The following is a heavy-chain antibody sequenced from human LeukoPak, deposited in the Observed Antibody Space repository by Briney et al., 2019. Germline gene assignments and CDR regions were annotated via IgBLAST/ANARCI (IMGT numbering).Heavy chain of an antibody. CDR3: AKGKYSSGGVPDY. D-gene: IGHD6-19*01. V-gene: IGHV3-23*01. J-gene: IGHJ4*02. CDR1: EFTFSSHA. CDR2: ISGGGEST. Sequence: GGSLRLSCVASEFTFSSHAMNWVRQAPGKRLEWVSSISGGGESTYYADSVKGRFTVSRDNSKNTLYLQINSLRGEDTAVYYCAKGKYSSGGVPDYWGQGTLVTVSS.